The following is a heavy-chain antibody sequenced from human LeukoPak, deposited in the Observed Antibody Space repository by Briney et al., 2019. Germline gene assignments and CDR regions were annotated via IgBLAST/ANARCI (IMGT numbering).Heavy chain of an antibody. CDR3: ASWIQLWDDAFDI. J-gene: IGHJ3*02. CDR2: INHSRST. Sequence: ASETLSLTCAVYGGSFSGYYWSWIRQPPGKGLEWIGEINHSRSTNYNPSLKSRVTISVDTSKNQFSLKLSSVTAADTAVYYCASWIQLWDDAFDIWGQGTMVTVSS. D-gene: IGHD5-18*01. V-gene: IGHV4-34*01. CDR1: GGSFSGYY.